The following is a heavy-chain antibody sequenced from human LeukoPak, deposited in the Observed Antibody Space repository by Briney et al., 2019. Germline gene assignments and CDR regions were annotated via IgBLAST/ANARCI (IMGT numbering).Heavy chain of an antibody. D-gene: IGHD3-22*01. J-gene: IGHJ4*02. CDR2: ISGSGGST. CDR1: GFTFSSYA. Sequence: QPGGSLRLSCAASGFTFSSYAMSWVRQAPGKGLEWVSAISGSGGSTYYADSVKGRFAISRDNSKNTLYLQMNSLRAEDTAVYYCAKGRWLFPRGDRTFDYWGQGTLVTVSS. V-gene: IGHV3-23*01. CDR3: AKGRWLFPRGDRTFDY.